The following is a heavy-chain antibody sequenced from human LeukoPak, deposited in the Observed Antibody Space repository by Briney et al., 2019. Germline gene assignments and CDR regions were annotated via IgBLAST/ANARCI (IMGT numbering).Heavy chain of an antibody. J-gene: IGHJ6*02. CDR3: ARGYCYGMDV. V-gene: IGHV4-34*01. Sequence: SETLSLTCAVYGGSFSGYYWSWIRQPPGKGLEWIGEINHSGSTNYNPSLKSRVTISVDTSKNQFSLKLSSVTAADTAVYYCARGYCYGMDVWGQGTTVTVSS. CDR1: GGSFSGYY. CDR2: INHSGST.